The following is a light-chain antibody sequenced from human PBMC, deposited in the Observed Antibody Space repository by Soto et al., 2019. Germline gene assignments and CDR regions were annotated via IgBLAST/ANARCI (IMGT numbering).Light chain of an antibody. CDR1: QSVSSY. CDR2: DAS. J-gene: IGKJ5*01. CDR3: QQRSNWPLT. Sequence: EIVLTQSQATLSLSPGGRATLSCRASQSVSSYLAWYQQKPGQAPRLLIYDASSRATGIPARFSGTGSGTDFTLTIGSLEPEDFAVYYCQQRSNWPLTFGQGTRREIK. V-gene: IGKV3-11*01.